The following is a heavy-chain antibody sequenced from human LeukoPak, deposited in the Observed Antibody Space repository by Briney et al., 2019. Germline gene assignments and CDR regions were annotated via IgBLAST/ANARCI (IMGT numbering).Heavy chain of an antibody. Sequence: PGRSLRLSCAASGFTFSSCEMNWVRQAPGKGVEWVSYISSSGSTIYYADSVKGRFSISRDNGKNSLYLQMNSLRAEDTAVYYCARGRWELQYSFDVWGQGTMVTVSS. CDR2: ISSSGSTI. J-gene: IGHJ3*01. CDR1: GFTFSSCE. CDR3: ARGRWELQYSFDV. D-gene: IGHD2-15*01. V-gene: IGHV3-48*03.